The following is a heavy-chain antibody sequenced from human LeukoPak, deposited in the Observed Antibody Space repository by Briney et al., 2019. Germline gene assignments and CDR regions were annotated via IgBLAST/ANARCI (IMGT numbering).Heavy chain of an antibody. D-gene: IGHD3-22*01. V-gene: IGHV1-18*01. CDR2: ISAYNGNT. CDR1: GYTFTSYG. CDR3: ARDRYYYDSSGYQFPYYYYYYMDV. Sequence: ASVKVSCKASGYTFTSYGISWVRQAPGQGLEWMGWISAYNGNTNYAQKLQGRVTMTTDTSTSTAYMELRSLRSDDTAVYYCARDRYYYDSSGYQFPYYYYYYMDVWGKGTTVTVSS. J-gene: IGHJ6*03.